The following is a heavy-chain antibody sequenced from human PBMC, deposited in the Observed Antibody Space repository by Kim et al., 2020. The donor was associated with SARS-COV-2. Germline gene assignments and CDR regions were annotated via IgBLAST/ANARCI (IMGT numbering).Heavy chain of an antibody. CDR2: IDPSDSYT. J-gene: IGHJ6*02. Sequence: GESLKISCKGSGYSFTSHWISWVRQTPGKGLEWMGRIDPSDSYTNYSPSFQGHVIISADKSITTAYLQWSSLKASDTAMYYCARHRWGTGTRWYYGMDVWGQGTTVTVSS. D-gene: IGHD2-8*02. CDR1: GYSFTSHW. V-gene: IGHV5-10-1*01. CDR3: ARHRWGTGTRWYYGMDV.